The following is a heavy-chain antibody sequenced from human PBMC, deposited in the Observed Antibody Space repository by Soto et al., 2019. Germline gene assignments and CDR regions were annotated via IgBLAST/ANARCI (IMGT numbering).Heavy chain of an antibody. J-gene: IGHJ4*02. Sequence: PGGSLRLSCAASGFTFSSYSMNWVRQAPGKGLEWVSSISSSSSYIYYADSVKGRFTISRDNAKNSLYLQMNSLRAEDTAVYYCASWGSGNIDYWGQGTLVTVSS. CDR3: ASWGSGNIDY. CDR2: ISSSSSYI. D-gene: IGHD3-16*01. CDR1: GFTFSSYS. V-gene: IGHV3-21*01.